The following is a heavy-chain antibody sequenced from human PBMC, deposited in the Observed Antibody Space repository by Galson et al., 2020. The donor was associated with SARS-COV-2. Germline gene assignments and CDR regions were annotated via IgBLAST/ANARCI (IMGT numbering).Heavy chain of an antibody. CDR3: ATTDFRTRGVLNPGGWFFDL. Sequence: ASVKVSCKVGGDTLTELSMHWVRQAPGKGLEWMGGFNPEDGETIYSAKFQGRVTMTEDTFTDTAYMELSSLKSEDTAVYYCATTDFRTRGVLNPGGWFFDLWGRGTLVTVSS. CDR2: FNPEDGET. D-gene: IGHD3-10*01. V-gene: IGHV1-24*01. J-gene: IGHJ2*01. CDR1: GDTLTELS.